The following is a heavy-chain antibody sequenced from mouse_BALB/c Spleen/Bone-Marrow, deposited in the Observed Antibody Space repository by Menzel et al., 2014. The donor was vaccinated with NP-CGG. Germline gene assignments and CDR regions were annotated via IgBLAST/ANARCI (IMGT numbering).Heavy chain of an antibody. Sequence: VQLKESGGDLVEPGGSLKLSCAASGFTFSSYGMSWVRQTPDKRLEWVATISSGGSYTYYPDIVKGRFTISRDNAKNTLYLQMSSLKSEDTAMYYCARGGGAYYGNYWFAYWGQGTLVTVSA. J-gene: IGHJ3*01. CDR3: ARGGGAYYGNYWFAY. D-gene: IGHD2-10*01. CDR2: ISSGGSYT. CDR1: GFTFSSYG. V-gene: IGHV5-6*01.